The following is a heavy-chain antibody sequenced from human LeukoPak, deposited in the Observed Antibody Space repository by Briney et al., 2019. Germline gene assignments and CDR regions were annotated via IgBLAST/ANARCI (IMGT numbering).Heavy chain of an antibody. CDR3: ATETNGRHYDY. J-gene: IGHJ4*02. CDR1: GLTFSTSG. V-gene: IGHV3-21*06. D-gene: IGHD1-14*01. Sequence: GGSLRLSCTASGLTFSTSGFDWVRQAPGRGLEWVASIGPTGSDRYHADSIKGRFTISRDNANNFLYLQMNSLRAEDTAVYYCATETNGRHYDYWGQGTLLTVSS. CDR2: IGPTGSDR.